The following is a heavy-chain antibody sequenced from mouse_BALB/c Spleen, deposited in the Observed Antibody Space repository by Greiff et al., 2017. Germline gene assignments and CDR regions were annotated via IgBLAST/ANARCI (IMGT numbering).Heavy chain of an antibody. Sequence: QVQLQQPGAELVRPGASVKLSCKASGYTFTSYWINWVKQRPGQGLEWIGNIYPSDSYTNYNQKFKDKATLTVDKSSSTAYMQLSSPTSEDSAVYYCTRDYDYDGAWFAYWGQGTLVTVSA. CDR2: IYPSDSYT. CDR3: TRDYDYDGAWFAY. V-gene: IGHV1-69*02. D-gene: IGHD2-4*01. CDR1: GYTFTSYW. J-gene: IGHJ3*01.